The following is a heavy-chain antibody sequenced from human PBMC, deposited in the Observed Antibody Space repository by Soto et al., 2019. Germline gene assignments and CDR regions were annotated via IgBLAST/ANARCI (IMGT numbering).Heavy chain of an antibody. CDR1: GGTFSSYA. J-gene: IGHJ6*02. Sequence: QVQLVQSGAEVKKPGSSVKVSCKASGGTFSSYAISWVRQAPGQGLEWMGGIIPIFGTANYAQKFQGRVTITEDETTSAGYMEPSSMRSEKTAVYYCARSWVGELLQPKSRHYYDGMDVWGQGTTVTVSS. V-gene: IGHV1-69*01. D-gene: IGHD3-10*01. CDR3: ARSWVGELLQPKSRHYYDGMDV. CDR2: IIPIFGTA.